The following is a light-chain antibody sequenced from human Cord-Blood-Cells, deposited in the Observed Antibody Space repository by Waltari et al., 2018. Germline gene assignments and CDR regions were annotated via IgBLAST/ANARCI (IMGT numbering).Light chain of an antibody. CDR2: DVS. CDR3: CSYAGSWV. V-gene: IGLV2-11*01. Sequence: QSALTQPRSVSGLPGQSVTLSCTGTSIAVGRYNYVSWYQQHPGKAPKLMIYDVSKRPSGVPDRFSGSKSGNTASLTISGLQAEDEADYSCCSYAGSWVFGGVTKLTVL. CDR1: SIAVGRYNY. J-gene: IGLJ3*02.